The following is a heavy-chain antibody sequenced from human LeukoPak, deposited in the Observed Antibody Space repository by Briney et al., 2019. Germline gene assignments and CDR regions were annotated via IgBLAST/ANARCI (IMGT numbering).Heavy chain of an antibody. CDR2: INHSGST. V-gene: IGHV4-34*01. J-gene: IGHJ4*02. Sequence: SETLSFTCAVYGGSFSGYYWSWIRQPPGKGLEWIGEINHSGSTNYNPSLKSRVTISVDTSKNQFSLKLSSVTAADTAVYYCARGQGYGGNSTFDYWGQGTLVTVSS. CDR3: ARGQGYGGNSTFDY. D-gene: IGHD4-23*01. CDR1: GGSFSGYY.